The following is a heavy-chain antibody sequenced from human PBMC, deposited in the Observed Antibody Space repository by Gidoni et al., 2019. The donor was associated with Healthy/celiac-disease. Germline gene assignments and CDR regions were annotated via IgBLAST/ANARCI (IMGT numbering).Heavy chain of an antibody. J-gene: IGHJ6*02. CDR1: GFTFSSYS. D-gene: IGHD3-16*01. CDR3: ARTVGGVGGHYGMDV. V-gene: IGHV3-21*01. CDR2: ISSSSSYI. Sequence: EVQLVASGGGLVKPGGSLRRSCAASGFTFSSYSRNWVRQAPGKGLEWVSSISSSSSYISYADSVKGRFTIARDNAKNSLYLQMTSLRAEDTAVYYCARTVGGVGGHYGMDVWGQGTTVTVSS.